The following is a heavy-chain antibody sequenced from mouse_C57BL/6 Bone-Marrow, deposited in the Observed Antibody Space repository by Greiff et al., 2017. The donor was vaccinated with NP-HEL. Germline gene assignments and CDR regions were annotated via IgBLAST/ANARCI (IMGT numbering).Heavy chain of an antibody. CDR2: IWTGGGT. V-gene: IGHV2-9-1*01. CDR3: AGDYDEGHFAY. Sequence: VMLVESGPGLVAPSQSLSITCTVSGFSLTSYAISWVRQPPGKGLEWLGVIWTGGGTNYNSALKSSLSISKDNSKSQVFLKKNNLQTDDTARYYCAGDYDEGHFAYWGQGTLVTVSA. J-gene: IGHJ3*01. D-gene: IGHD2-4*01. CDR1: GFSLTSYA.